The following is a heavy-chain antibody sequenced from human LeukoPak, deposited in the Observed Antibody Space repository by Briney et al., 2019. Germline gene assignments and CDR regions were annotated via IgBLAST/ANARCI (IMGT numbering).Heavy chain of an antibody. J-gene: IGHJ3*02. CDR1: GYSFTSYW. D-gene: IGHD2-2*02. CDR2: IYPGDSDT. CDR3: AINPPGASEYCSSTSCYKSGAFDI. V-gene: IGHV5-51*01. Sequence: GESLQSSCKGSGYSFTSYWIGWVRQMPGKGLEWMGIIYPGDSDTRYSPSFQGQVTISADKSISTAYLQWSSLKASDTAMYYCAINPPGASEYCSSTSCYKSGAFDIWGQGTMVTVSS.